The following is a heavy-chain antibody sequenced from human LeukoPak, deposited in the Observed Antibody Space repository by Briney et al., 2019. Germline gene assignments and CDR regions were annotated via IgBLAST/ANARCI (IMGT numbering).Heavy chain of an antibody. CDR1: GFTFSSHA. Sequence: GGSLRLSCAASGFTFSSHAMNWVRQAPGKGLEWISSISTDSLTIKYADFVSGQFTISGDNAEHLLFLQMNSLRAEDTAVYYCARRGDQGEVRYFDLWGRGTLVTVSS. J-gene: IGHJ2*01. D-gene: IGHD2-2*01. V-gene: IGHV3-48*04. CDR3: ARRGDQGEVRYFDL. CDR2: ISTDSLTI.